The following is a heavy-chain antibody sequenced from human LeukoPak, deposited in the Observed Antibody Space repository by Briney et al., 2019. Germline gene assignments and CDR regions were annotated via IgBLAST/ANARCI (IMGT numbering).Heavy chain of an antibody. D-gene: IGHD3-3*01. CDR3: ARHGLSDDFWSGYYHYYYYYYMDV. CDR1: GYYISSGYY. J-gene: IGHJ6*03. V-gene: IGHV4-38-2*01. Sequence: SETLSLTCAVSGYYISSGYYWGWIRQPPGKGLEWIGSIYHSGSTYYNPSLKSRVTISVDTSKNQFSLKLSSVTAADTAVYYCARHGLSDDFWSGYYHYYYYYYMDVWGKGTTVTVSS. CDR2: IYHSGST.